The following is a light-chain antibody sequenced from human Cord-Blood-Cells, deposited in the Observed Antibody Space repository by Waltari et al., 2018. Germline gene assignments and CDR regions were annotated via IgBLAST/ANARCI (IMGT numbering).Light chain of an antibody. Sequence: QSALTQPPSASGSPGQSVTISCTGTSSDVGGYNYVSWYQQHPGKAPKLMIYEVSKRPSWVPCRFSGSKSGNTASLTVSGRQAEDEADYYCSSYAGSNNWVFDGGNKLTVL. CDR3: SSYAGSNNWV. CDR2: EVS. CDR1: SSDVGGYNY. V-gene: IGLV2-8*01. J-gene: IGLJ2*01.